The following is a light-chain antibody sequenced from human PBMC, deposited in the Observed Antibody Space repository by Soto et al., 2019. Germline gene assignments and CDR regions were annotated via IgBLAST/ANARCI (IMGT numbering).Light chain of an antibody. Sequence: EIGGAKSAATLSVSPGERATLSCRASQGIGSTLAWYQQKPGQTPRLLIYGASTRATGVPARFSGSGSGTEFTLTINSLQSEDFAVYYCQRYNNWPLTFGGGAKVHI. CDR2: GAS. CDR3: QRYNNWPLT. J-gene: IGKJ4*01. CDR1: QGIGST. V-gene: IGKV3-15*01.